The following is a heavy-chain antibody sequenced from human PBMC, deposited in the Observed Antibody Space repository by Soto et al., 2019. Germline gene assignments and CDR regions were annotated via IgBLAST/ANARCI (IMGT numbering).Heavy chain of an antibody. CDR1: GGTFSSYA. Sequence: ASVKVSCKASGGTFSSYAISWVRQAPGQGLEWMGGIIPIFGTANYAQKFQGRITITADESTSTAYMELSSLRSEDTAVYYCARALTGGGTGIDYWGQGTLVTVSS. CDR2: IIPIFGTA. J-gene: IGHJ4*02. CDR3: ARALTGGGTGIDY. D-gene: IGHD7-27*01. V-gene: IGHV1-69*13.